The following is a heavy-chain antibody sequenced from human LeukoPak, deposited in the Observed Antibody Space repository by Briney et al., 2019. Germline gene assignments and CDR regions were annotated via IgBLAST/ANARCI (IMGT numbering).Heavy chain of an antibody. D-gene: IGHD3-3*01. CDR2: IYSGGST. J-gene: IGHJ3*02. Sequence: GGSLRLSCAASGFTVSSNYMSWVRQAPGKGLEWVSVIYSGGSTYYADSVKGRFTISRDNSKNTLYLQMNSLRAEDTAVYYCARATGRFLESMGAFDIWGQGTMVTVSS. CDR1: GFTVSSNY. V-gene: IGHV3-53*05. CDR3: ARATGRFLESMGAFDI.